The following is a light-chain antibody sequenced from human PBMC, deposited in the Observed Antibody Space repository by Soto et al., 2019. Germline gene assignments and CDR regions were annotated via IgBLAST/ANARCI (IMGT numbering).Light chain of an antibody. Sequence: DIQMTQSPSTLSASIGDRVTITCRASRNIGSWLAWYQQKAGKAPNLLIYKASTLETGVPSRFSGSASGTEFTLTISSLQPDDFATYYCQQYSTYPWTFGQGTKVDIK. CDR3: QQYSTYPWT. J-gene: IGKJ1*01. CDR1: RNIGSW. CDR2: KAS. V-gene: IGKV1-5*03.